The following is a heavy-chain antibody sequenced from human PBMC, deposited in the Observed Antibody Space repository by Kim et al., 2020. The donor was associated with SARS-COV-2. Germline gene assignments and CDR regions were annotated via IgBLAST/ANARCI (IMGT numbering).Heavy chain of an antibody. CDR3: AKYRPSSGATTLYFDY. Sequence: GGSLRLSCAASGFTFSSYAMSWVRQAPGKGLEWVSAISGSGGSTYYADSVKGRFTISRDNSKNTLYLQMNSLRAEDTAVYYCAKYRPSSGATTLYFDYWGQGTLVTVSS. CDR2: ISGSGGST. V-gene: IGHV3-23*01. D-gene: IGHD1-26*01. CDR1: GFTFSSYA. J-gene: IGHJ4*02.